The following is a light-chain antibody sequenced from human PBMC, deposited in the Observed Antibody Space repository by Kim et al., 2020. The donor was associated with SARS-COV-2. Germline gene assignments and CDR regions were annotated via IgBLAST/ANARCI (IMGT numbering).Light chain of an antibody. J-gene: IGKJ4*01. CDR2: DAS. CDR1: QDISNY. Sequence: DLQMTQSPSSLSASVGDRVTITCQASQDISNYLNWYQQKPGKAPKLLIYDASNLETEVPSRFSGSGSGTDFTFTISSLQPEDIATYDWQQYDNRSALTFGGGTKVDIK. CDR3: QQYDNRSALT. V-gene: IGKV1-33*01.